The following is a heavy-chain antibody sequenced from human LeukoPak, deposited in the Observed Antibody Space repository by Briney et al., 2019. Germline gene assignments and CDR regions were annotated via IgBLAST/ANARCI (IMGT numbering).Heavy chain of an antibody. V-gene: IGHV3-21*01. D-gene: IGHD2-2*01. Sequence: GGSLRLSCAASGFTLSSYSMNWVRQAPGKGLEWVSSISSSTSYIYYADSVKGRFTISRDNAKNSLYLQMNSLRAEDTAVYYCARGAVVGNWYYFDYWGQGTLVTVSS. CDR2: ISSSTSYI. CDR3: ARGAVVGNWYYFDY. J-gene: IGHJ4*02. CDR1: GFTLSSYS.